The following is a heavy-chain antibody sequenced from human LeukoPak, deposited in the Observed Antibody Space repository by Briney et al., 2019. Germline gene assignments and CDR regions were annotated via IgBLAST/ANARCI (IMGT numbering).Heavy chain of an antibody. J-gene: IGHJ6*03. CDR3: ARLITLRPRIYYYYYMDA. V-gene: IGHV4-34*01. D-gene: IGHD1-14*01. CDR2: INHSGST. CDR1: GGSFSGYF. Sequence: SETLSLTCAVYGGSFSGYFWSWIRQPPGKGLEWIGEINHSGSTNYNPSLKSRVTISIDTSKNQFSLKLSSVTAADTAVYYCARLITLRPRIYYYYYMDAWGKGTTVTVSS.